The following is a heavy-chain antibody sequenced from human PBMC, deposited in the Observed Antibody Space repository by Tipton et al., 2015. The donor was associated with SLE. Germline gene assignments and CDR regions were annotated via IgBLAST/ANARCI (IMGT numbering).Heavy chain of an antibody. Sequence: TLSLTCTVSGGSISSYYWSWIRQPPGKGLEWIGYIYYSGSTNYNPSLKSRVTISVDTSKNQFSLRLSSVTAADTAVYYCARGFRADNFDYWGQGTLVTVSS. J-gene: IGHJ4*02. CDR2: IYYSGST. CDR1: GGSISSYY. D-gene: IGHD3-10*01. V-gene: IGHV4-59*01. CDR3: ARGFRADNFDY.